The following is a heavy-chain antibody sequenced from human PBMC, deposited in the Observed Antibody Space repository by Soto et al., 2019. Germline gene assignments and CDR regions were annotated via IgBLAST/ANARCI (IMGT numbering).Heavy chain of an antibody. Sequence: QLQLQESCPGLVKPSETLSLTCTVSGGSISSSSYFWGWIRQPPGKGLEWIGSIYYSGSTYSNPSLKTRVTISVDTSKNQFSLKLNFVTAADTAVYYCARLQQQLVLWGQGTLVTVSS. J-gene: IGHJ4*02. V-gene: IGHV4-39*01. CDR2: IYYSGST. D-gene: IGHD6-13*01. CDR3: ARLQQQLVL. CDR1: GGSISSSSYF.